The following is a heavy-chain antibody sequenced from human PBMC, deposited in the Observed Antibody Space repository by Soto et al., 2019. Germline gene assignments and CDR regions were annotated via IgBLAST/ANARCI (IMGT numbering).Heavy chain of an antibody. CDR3: ARGHSAPDY. J-gene: IGHJ4*02. Sequence: GGSLRPSCTVSGFSLSSYWMSWVRQAPGKGLEWVANIIQDGSEKQYVDSVKGRFTISRDNAKNSLYLQMNGLRAEDTAVYYCARGHSAPDYWGQGTLVTVSS. CDR1: GFSLSSYW. CDR2: IIQDGSEK. V-gene: IGHV3-7*01.